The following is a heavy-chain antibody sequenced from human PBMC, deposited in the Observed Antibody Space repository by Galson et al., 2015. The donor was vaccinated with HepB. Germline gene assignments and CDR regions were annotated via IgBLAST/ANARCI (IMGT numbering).Heavy chain of an antibody. Sequence: SLRLSCAASGFTFSSYAMSWVRQAPGKGLEWISVIDGRSGNIHYADSVKGRFTVSRDNSQNTLYLQMNSLSAEDTALYFCATYQQSPRGVDYWGQGTLVTVSS. J-gene: IGHJ4*02. D-gene: IGHD3-16*01. CDR1: GFTFSSYA. CDR3: ATYQQSPRGVDY. CDR2: IDGRSGNI. V-gene: IGHV3-23*01.